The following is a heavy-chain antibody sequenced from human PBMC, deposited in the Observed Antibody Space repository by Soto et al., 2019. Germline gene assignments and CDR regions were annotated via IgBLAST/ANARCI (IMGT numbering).Heavy chain of an antibody. CDR1: GYTFTGYY. CDR3: ASEAVGCSSGWRWWFDP. V-gene: IGHV1-2*02. D-gene: IGHD6-19*01. J-gene: IGHJ5*02. CDR2: INPNSGGT. Sequence: APEKASTKTSGYTFTGYYMHWVRQAPGQGLEWMGWINPNSGGTNYAEKFQGRVTMTRDTSISTAYMELSSLRSDDMAMYYCASEAVGCSSGWRWWFDPWGQGTLVIVSS.